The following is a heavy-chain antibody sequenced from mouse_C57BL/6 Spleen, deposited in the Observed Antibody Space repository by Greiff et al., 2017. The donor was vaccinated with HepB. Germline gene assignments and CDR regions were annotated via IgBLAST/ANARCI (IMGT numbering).Heavy chain of an antibody. Sequence: VKLQQSGPGLVQPSQSLSITCTVSGFSFTSYGVHWVRQSPGKGLEWLGVIWSGGSTDYNAAFISRLSISKDNSTSQVFFKMNSLQADDTAIYYCARNHPLHRGYFDYWGQGTTLTVSS. CDR3: ARNHPLHRGYFDY. V-gene: IGHV2-2*01. CDR1: GFSFTSYG. CDR2: IWSGGST. J-gene: IGHJ2*01.